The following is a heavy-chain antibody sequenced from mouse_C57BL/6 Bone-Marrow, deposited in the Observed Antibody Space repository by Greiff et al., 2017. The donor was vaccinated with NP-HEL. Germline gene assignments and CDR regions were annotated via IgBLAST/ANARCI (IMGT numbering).Heavy chain of an antibody. J-gene: IGHJ2*01. V-gene: IGHV1-55*01. CDR2: IYPGSGST. D-gene: IGHD1-1*01. CDR1: GYTFTSYW. Sequence: QVQLQQPGAELVKPGASVKMSCKASGYTFTSYWITWVKQRPGQGLEWIGDIYPGSGSTNYNEKFKSKATLTVDTSSSTAYMQLSSLTSEDSAVYYCARSGITTVVVDYWGQGTTLTVSS. CDR3: ARSGITTVVVDY.